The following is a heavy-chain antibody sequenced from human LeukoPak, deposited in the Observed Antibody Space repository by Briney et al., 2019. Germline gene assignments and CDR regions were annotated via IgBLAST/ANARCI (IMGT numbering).Heavy chain of an antibody. Sequence: GGSLRLSCAASGFTFSSYDMHWVRQATGKGLEWVSAIGTAGDSYYPGSVEGRFTISRENAKNSLYLQMNSLRAGDTAVYYCARAPGIAVAGSYWYFDLWGRGTLVTVSS. CDR2: IGTAGDS. CDR1: GFTFSSYD. J-gene: IGHJ2*01. D-gene: IGHD6-19*01. CDR3: ARAPGIAVAGSYWYFDL. V-gene: IGHV3-13*04.